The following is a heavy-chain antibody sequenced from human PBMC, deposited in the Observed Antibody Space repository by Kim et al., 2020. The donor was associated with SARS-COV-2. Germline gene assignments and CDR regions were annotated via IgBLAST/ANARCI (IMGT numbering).Heavy chain of an antibody. J-gene: IGHJ4*02. D-gene: IGHD6-19*01. CDR3: AGDSEAVAGTADY. Sequence: GGSLRLSCAASGFTFSSYSMNWVRQAPGKGLEWVSSISSSSSYIYYADSVTGRCTISRDNAKNSLYLQMNSLRAEDTAVYYCAGDSEAVAGTADYWGQGTLVTVSS. CDR2: ISSSSSYI. V-gene: IGHV3-21*01. CDR1: GFTFSSYS.